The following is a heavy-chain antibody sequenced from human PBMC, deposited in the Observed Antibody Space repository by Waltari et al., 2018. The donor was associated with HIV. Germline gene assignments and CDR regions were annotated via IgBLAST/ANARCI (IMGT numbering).Heavy chain of an antibody. CDR1: GGSFSGYY. D-gene: IGHD6-13*01. CDR2: INASGST. J-gene: IGHJ5*02. Sequence: QVQLQQWGAGLLKPSETLSLRCVVSGGSFSGYYWSWIRQSPGKGLEWIGEINASGSTNYNPSVKSRVVLSVETSKNQISLNMTSVTAADTAIYYCARGRGSRSWYWDHNWFDPWGQGSLVTVSS. CDR3: ARGRGSRSWYWDHNWFDP. V-gene: IGHV4-34*01.